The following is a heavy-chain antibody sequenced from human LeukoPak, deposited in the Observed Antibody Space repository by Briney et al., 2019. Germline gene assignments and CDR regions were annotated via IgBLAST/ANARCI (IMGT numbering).Heavy chain of an antibody. V-gene: IGHV4-61*02. CDR1: GGSISSGSYY. D-gene: IGHD3-10*01. CDR3: ARWAYYGSGSYYNPSDY. Sequence: PSQTLSLTCTVSGGSISSGSYYWSWIRQPAGKGLEWIGRIYTSGSTNYNPSLKSRVTISVDTCKNQFSLKLSSVTAADTAVYYCARWAYYGSGSYYNPSDYWGQGTLVTVSS. CDR2: IYTSGST. J-gene: IGHJ4*02.